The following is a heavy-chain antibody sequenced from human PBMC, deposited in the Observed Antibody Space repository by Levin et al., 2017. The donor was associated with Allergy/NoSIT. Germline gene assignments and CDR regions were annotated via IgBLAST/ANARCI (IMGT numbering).Heavy chain of an antibody. Sequence: LSLTCAASGFTFSDYYMSWIRQAPGKGLEWVSYISSSGSTIYYADSVKGRFTISRDNAKNSLYLQMNSLRAEDTAVYYCARSCSSTSCYTGNWFDPWGQGTLVTVSS. V-gene: IGHV3-11*01. CDR3: ARSCSSTSCYTGNWFDP. CDR1: GFTFSDYY. D-gene: IGHD2-2*02. J-gene: IGHJ5*02. CDR2: ISSSGSTI.